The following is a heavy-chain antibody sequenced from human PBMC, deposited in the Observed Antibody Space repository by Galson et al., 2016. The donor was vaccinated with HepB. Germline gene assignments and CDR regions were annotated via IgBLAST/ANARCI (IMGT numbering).Heavy chain of an antibody. J-gene: IGHJ4*02. CDR2: ISSSSSTT. Sequence: SLRLSCAASGFTFSIYSMNWVRQAPGKGLEWISHISSSSSTTYCADSVKGRFTISRDNAKNSLYLQMNSLSDEDTAVYYCARASGTYNYFDYWGQGTLVTVSS. V-gene: IGHV3-48*02. CDR3: ARASGTYNYFDY. D-gene: IGHD1-26*01. CDR1: GFTFSIYS.